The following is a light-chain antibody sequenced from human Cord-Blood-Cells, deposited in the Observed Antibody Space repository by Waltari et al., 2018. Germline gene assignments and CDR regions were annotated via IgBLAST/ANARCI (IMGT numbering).Light chain of an antibody. J-gene: IGLJ1*01. CDR1: RSDVGSYNL. CDR3: CSYAGSSTYV. V-gene: IGLV2-23*02. Sequence: QSALTQPAPVSGSPGQSITLSCPGTRSDVGSYNLVSWYQQHPGKAPKLMIYEVSKRPSGVSNRFSGSKSGNTASLTISGLQAEDEADYYCCSYAGSSTYVFGTGTKVTVL. CDR2: EVS.